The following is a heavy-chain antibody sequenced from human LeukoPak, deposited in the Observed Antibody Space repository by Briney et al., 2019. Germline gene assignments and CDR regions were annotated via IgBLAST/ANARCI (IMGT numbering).Heavy chain of an antibody. CDR3: AAGWGYNAFDI. D-gene: IGHD5-18*01. J-gene: IGHJ3*02. CDR2: IYGGGGT. CDR1: GFTVSSNA. Sequence: GGSLRLSCAAYGFTVSSNAMSWVRQAPGKGLEWVSVIYGGGGTFYADSVRGRITISRDNSKNTLYLQMNSLRAEDAAVYYCAAGWGYNAFDIWGHGTMVTASS. V-gene: IGHV3-53*01.